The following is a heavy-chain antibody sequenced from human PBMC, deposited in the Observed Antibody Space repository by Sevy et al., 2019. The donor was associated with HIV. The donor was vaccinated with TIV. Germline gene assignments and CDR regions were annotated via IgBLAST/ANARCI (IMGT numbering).Heavy chain of an antibody. CDR1: GFSFSYYD. Sequence: GESLKTSCTGSGFSFSYYDIHWVRQAPGKGLDWVALISHDGINEYYADSVKGRFTISRDNSRNTVYLEMNSLRNEDTAIYFCANAYSGSYSHSYLYALDVWGQGTTVTVSS. V-gene: IGHV3-30*18. D-gene: IGHD1-26*01. CDR2: ISHDGINE. J-gene: IGHJ6*02. CDR3: ANAYSGSYSHSYLYALDV.